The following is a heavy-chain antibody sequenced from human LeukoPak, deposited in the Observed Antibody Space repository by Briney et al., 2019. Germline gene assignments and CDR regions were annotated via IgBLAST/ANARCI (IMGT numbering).Heavy chain of an antibody. D-gene: IGHD6-13*01. CDR1: GGSISSGDYY. CDR3: ARASEDSSSWYIHAFDI. Sequence: SQTLSLTCTVSGGSISSGDYYWSWIRQPPGKGLEWIGYIYYSGSTYYNPSLKSRVTISVDTSKNQFSLKLSSVTAADTAVHYCARASEDSSSWYIHAFDIWGQGTMVTVSS. CDR2: IYYSGST. V-gene: IGHV4-30-4*01. J-gene: IGHJ3*02.